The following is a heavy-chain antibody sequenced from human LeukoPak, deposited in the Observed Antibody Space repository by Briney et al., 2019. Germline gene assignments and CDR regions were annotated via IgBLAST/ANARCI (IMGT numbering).Heavy chain of an antibody. Sequence: PGGSLRLSCAASGFTFSSYAMSWVRQIPGKGLEWVSGIDPSGGGTYYADFVKGRFAISRDNSKNTLYLQMNSLRADDTAAYHCAKISPLDYGGKPWALDIWGQGTMVTVSS. J-gene: IGHJ3*02. V-gene: IGHV3-23*01. D-gene: IGHD4-23*01. CDR3: AKISPLDYGGKPWALDI. CDR1: GFTFSSYA. CDR2: IDPSGGGT.